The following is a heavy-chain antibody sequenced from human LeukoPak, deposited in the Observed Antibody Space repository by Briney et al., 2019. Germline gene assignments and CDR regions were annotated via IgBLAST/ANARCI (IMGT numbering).Heavy chain of an antibody. Sequence: TGGSLRLSCAASGFTFSSYAMSWVRQAPGKGLEWVSAISGSGGSTYYVDSVKGRFTISRDNSKNTLYLQMNSLRAEDTAVYYCAKADSPSGSYYYYYYMDVWGKGTTVTVSS. V-gene: IGHV3-23*01. CDR1: GFTFSSYA. CDR3: AKADSPSGSYYYYYYMDV. J-gene: IGHJ6*03. D-gene: IGHD1-26*01. CDR2: ISGSGGST.